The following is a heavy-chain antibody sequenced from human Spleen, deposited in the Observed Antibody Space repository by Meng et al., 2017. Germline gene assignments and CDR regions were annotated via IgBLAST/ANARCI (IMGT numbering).Heavy chain of an antibody. CDR2: MNEDGTTV. D-gene: IGHD3/OR15-3a*01. CDR3: AGAGSSWTDY. Sequence: EVPVVESGGGLVLPGGSLRLSCAASGFTLSSFWMHWVRQVPGKGLVWVSRMNEDGTTVDYAGSVKGRFTISRDNAGNSLWLQMNSLRAEDSALYYCAGAGSSWTDYWGQGTLVTVSS. J-gene: IGHJ4*02. V-gene: IGHV3-74*01. CDR1: GFTLSSFW.